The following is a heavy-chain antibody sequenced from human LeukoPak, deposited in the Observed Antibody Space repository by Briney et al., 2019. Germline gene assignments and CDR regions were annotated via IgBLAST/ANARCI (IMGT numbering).Heavy chain of an antibody. CDR3: ARRDCSSTSCYRKLGYYYDYYMDV. Sequence: SVKVSCKASGGTFSSYAISWVRQAPGQWLEWMGRIIPILGIANYAQKFQGRVTITADKSTSTAYMELSSLRSEDTAVYYCARRDCSSTSCYRKLGYYYDYYMDVWGKGTTVTVSS. V-gene: IGHV1-69*04. CDR1: GGTFSSYA. D-gene: IGHD2-2*02. CDR2: IIPILGIA. J-gene: IGHJ6*03.